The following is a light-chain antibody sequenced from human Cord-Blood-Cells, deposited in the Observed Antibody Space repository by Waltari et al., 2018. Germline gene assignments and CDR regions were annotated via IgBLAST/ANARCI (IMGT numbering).Light chain of an antibody. CDR1: SSDVGGYNY. CDR3: SSYTSSSTWV. J-gene: IGLJ3*02. CDR2: DVS. V-gene: IGLV2-14*01. Sequence: QSALTQPASVSGSPGQSITISCTGTSSDVGGYNYVSWYQQHPGNAPKLTIYDVSKRPSGVSTRFSGSKSGKTASLAISGLQAEDEADYYCSSYTSSSTWVFGVGTKLTVL.